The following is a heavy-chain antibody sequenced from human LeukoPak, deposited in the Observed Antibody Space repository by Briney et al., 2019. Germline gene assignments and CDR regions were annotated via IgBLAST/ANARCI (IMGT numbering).Heavy chain of an antibody. CDR2: ISAYNGNT. CDR1: GYTFTSYG. Sequence: ASVKVSCKAYGYTFTSYGISWVRQAPGRGLEWMGWISAYNGNTNYAQKLQGRVTMTTDTSTSTAYMELRSLRSDDTAVYYCARGAPSIAHNNWFDPWGQGTLVTVSS. J-gene: IGHJ5*02. CDR3: ARGAPSIAHNNWFDP. D-gene: IGHD6-6*01. V-gene: IGHV1-18*01.